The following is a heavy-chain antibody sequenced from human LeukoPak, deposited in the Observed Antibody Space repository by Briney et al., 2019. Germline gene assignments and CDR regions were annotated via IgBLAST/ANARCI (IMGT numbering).Heavy chain of an antibody. Sequence: PGGSLRLSCAASGFTFDDFGMSWVRQAPGKGLKWVSGINWSGVSIGYADSVKGRFSISRDNAKNSLYLQMNSLGADDTALYYCMRDHRDRSGYYSNNDYWGQGTLVTVSS. CDR1: GFTFDDFG. J-gene: IGHJ4*02. D-gene: IGHD3-22*01. CDR3: MRDHRDRSGYYSNNDY. CDR2: INWSGVSI. V-gene: IGHV3-20*04.